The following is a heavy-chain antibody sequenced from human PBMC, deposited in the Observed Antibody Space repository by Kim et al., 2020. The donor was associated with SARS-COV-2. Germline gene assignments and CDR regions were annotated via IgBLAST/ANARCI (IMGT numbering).Heavy chain of an antibody. D-gene: IGHD6-19*01. V-gene: IGHV7-4-1*02. J-gene: IGHJ5*02. Sequence: ASVKVSCKASGYTFTDYAMNWVRQAPGQGLEWMGWINTKTGKPTYAQGFTGRIVFSLDTSVNTAYLQVNNLRTEDTAVYYCAIISSGYYGVDPWGQGTLVTVSS. CDR3: AIISSGYYGVDP. CDR2: INTKTGKP. CDR1: GYTFTDYA.